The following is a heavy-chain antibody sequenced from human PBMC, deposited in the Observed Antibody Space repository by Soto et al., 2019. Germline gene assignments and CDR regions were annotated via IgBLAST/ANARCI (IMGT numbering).Heavy chain of an antibody. Sequence: QITLNESGPTVVKPAETLTLTCTFSGFSLTTSGVGVGWIRQSPGKAPEWLALIYWGDDKRYSASLKSRLTITKATSKNQVVLTMASVDPADTATYYCAHRILRTVFGLVTTTAIYFDFWGQGTPVVVSS. J-gene: IGHJ4*02. D-gene: IGHD3-3*01. CDR1: GFSLTTSGVG. V-gene: IGHV2-5*02. CDR3: AHRILRTVFGLVTTTAIYFDF. CDR2: IYWGDDK.